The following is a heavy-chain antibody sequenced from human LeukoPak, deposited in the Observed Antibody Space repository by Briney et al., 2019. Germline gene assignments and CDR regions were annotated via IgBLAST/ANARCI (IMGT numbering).Heavy chain of an antibody. J-gene: IGHJ4*02. D-gene: IGHD5-18*01. CDR3: ASLDPDTAMVN. Sequence: GGSLRLSCAASGFTFSSYAMSWVRQAPGKGLEWVSTISGGSGTTYYADSVQGRFTISRDNSKNTLYLQMNSLRSEDTAVYYCASLDPDTAMVNWGQGTLVTVSS. CDR1: GFTFSSYA. CDR2: ISGGSGTT. V-gene: IGHV3-23*01.